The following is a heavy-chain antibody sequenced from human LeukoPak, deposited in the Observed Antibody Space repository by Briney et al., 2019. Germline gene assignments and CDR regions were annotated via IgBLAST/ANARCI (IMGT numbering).Heavy chain of an antibody. CDR3: VRLRRNSDTSGYYYYYDF. J-gene: IGHJ4*02. CDR2: ISVRSNYI. CDR1: GYTFSSFS. D-gene: IGHD3-22*01. V-gene: IGHV3-21*01. Sequence: GGCLRLSCVASGYTFSSFSINWVRQAPGKGLEWVSYISVRSNYIYYADSVRGRFIISRDDARDSLFLQMNSLRAEDTAVYYCVRLRRNSDTSGYYYYYDFWGQGTLVTVSS.